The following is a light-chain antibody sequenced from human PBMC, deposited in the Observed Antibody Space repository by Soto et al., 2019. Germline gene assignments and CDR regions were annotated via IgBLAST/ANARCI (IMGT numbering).Light chain of an antibody. V-gene: IGKV3-11*01. CDR1: QSVGNN. CDR2: GAS. Sequence: EIVMTQSPGTLSVSAGERATLSCRASQSVGNNLAWFQQKLGQAPRLLIYGASSRATGIPDRFSSSGSGTDFTLTISSLEPEDFAVYYCQQRSSAITFGQGTRLEIK. J-gene: IGKJ5*01. CDR3: QQRSSAIT.